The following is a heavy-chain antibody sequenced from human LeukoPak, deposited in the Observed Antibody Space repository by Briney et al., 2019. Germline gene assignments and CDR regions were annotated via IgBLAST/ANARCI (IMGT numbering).Heavy chain of an antibody. CDR2: IIPIFGTA. J-gene: IGHJ6*02. V-gene: IGHV1-69*06. Sequence: GASVKVSCKASGGTFSSYAISWVRQAPGQGLEWMGGIIPIFGTANYAQKFQGRVTITADKSTSTAYMELSSLRSEDTAVYYCARVPGLLYYYYGMDVWGQGTTVTVSS. CDR1: GGTFSSYA. CDR3: ARVPGLLYYYYGMDV.